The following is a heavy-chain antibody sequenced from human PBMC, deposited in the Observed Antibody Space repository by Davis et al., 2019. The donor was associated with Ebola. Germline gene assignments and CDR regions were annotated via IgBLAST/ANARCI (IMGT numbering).Heavy chain of an antibody. CDR3: AKEISGAVDHSYNYGMDV. CDR2: IKQDGSEK. D-gene: IGHD6-19*01. J-gene: IGHJ6*02. V-gene: IGHV3-7*01. CDR1: GFTFSSYW. Sequence: GGSLRLSCAASGFTFSSYWMSWVRQAPGKGLEWVANIKQDGSEKYYVDSVKGRFTISRDNAKNSLYLQINSLRTEDTAVYYCAKEISGAVDHSYNYGMDVWGQGTTVIVSS.